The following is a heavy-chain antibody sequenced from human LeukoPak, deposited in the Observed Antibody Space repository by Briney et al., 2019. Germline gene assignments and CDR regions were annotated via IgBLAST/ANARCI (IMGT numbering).Heavy chain of an antibody. V-gene: IGHV3-23*01. J-gene: IGHJ1*01. CDR2: ISGSGGST. CDR1: GFTFGSYA. CDR3: AKDPAPAGTEGGGGYFQH. D-gene: IGHD1-1*01. Sequence: GGSLRLSCAASGFTFGSYAMSWVRQAPGKGLEWVSAISGSGGSTYYADSVKGRFTISRDNSKNTLYLQVNSLRAEDTAVYYCAKDPAPAGTEGGGGYFQHWGQGTLVTVSS.